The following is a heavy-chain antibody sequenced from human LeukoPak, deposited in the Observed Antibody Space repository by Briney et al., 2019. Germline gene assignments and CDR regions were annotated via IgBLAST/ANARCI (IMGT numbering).Heavy chain of an antibody. CDR3: VHRQSERLIYYFDF. D-gene: IGHD2-8*01. CDR2: IYWNEYK. Sequence: SGPTLVNPTETLTLTCSFSGGSLTTSGMGVGWIRRPPVKALEWLALIYWNEYKRYNPPMNNRLTITKATSNKQVVLTLINMDPVDTDTYFCVHRQSERLIYYFDFWGQGTLVTVSS. CDR1: GGSLTTSGMG. V-gene: IGHV2-5*01. J-gene: IGHJ4*02.